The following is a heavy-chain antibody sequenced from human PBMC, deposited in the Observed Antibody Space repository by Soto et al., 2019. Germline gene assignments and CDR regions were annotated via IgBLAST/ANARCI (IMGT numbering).Heavy chain of an antibody. CDR2: IYYSGST. D-gene: IGHD2-15*01. J-gene: IGHJ4*02. CDR1: GGSISSYY. CDR3: ATRIKYCSGGSCYLGSFDY. V-gene: IGHV4-59*08. Sequence: PSETLSLTCTVSGGSISSYYWSWIRQPPGKGLEWIGYIYYSGSTNYNPSLKSRVTISVDTSKNQFSLKLSSVTAADTAVYYCATRIKYCSGGSCYLGSFDYWGQGTLVTV.